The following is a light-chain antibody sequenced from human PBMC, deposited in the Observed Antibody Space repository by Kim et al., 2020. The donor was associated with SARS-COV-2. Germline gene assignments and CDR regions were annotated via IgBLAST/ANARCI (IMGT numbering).Light chain of an antibody. CDR3: QAWDSSTGV. CDR2: QDS. CDR1: KLGDRY. J-gene: IGLJ3*02. Sequence: VSPGQTASITCSGNKLGDRYACWYQQKPGQSPVLVIYQDSKRPSGIPERFSGSNSGNTATLSISGTQTMDEADYFCQAWDSSTGVFGGGTQLTVL. V-gene: IGLV3-1*01.